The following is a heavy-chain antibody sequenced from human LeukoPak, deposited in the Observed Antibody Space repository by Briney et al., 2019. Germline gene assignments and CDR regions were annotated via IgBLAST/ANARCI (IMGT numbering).Heavy chain of an antibody. V-gene: IGHV4-59*08. D-gene: IGHD5-24*01. Sequence: SETLSLTCTVSGGSISSYYWSWIRQPPGKGLGWIGYIYYSGSTNYNPSLERRVTISVDTSKNQFSLKLNSVTAADTAVYYCARRENGYPYYFDYWGQGTLVTVSS. CDR3: ARRENGYPYYFDY. CDR1: GGSISSYY. J-gene: IGHJ4*02. CDR2: IYYSGST.